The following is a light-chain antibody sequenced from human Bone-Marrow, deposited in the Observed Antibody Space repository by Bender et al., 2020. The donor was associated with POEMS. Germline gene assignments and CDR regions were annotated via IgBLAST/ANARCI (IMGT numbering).Light chain of an antibody. V-gene: IGLV1-44*01. CDR1: SSNVGSNS. CDR3: AAWDGDLQNWL. CDR2: SDY. Sequence: QSVLTQPPSASGTPGQRLTISCSGSSSNVGSNSVNWYRQVPGTAPKLFIHSDYRRPSGVPDRFSGSKSGTSASLAISGLQSEDEADYYCAAWDGDLQNWLFGGGTRVTVL. J-gene: IGLJ3*02.